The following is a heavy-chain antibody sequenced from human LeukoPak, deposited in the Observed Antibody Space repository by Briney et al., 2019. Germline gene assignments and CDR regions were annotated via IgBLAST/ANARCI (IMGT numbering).Heavy chain of an antibody. D-gene: IGHD1-26*01. V-gene: IGHV3-7*01. CDR3: VRLWEFDY. J-gene: IGHJ4*02. Sequence: PGGSLRLSCAASGFNFNDYWMTWVRQPPGKGLQWVARISQDGTETLYADSVKGRFTLSKDNADKSPYLQMNSLTTEDTAVYYCVRLWEFDYWGQGTLVTVSS. CDR1: GFNFNDYW. CDR2: ISQDGTET.